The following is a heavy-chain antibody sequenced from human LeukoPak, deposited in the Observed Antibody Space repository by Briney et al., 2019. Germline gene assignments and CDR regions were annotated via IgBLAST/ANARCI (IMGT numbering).Heavy chain of an antibody. J-gene: IGHJ4*02. CDR1: GFSFSSYA. D-gene: IGHD7-27*01. Sequence: PGGSLRLSCAASGFSFSSYAVSWVRQAPGRGLEWVSGISDGGSRTYYAASVKGRFTISRDDSKNTLYLQMNSPRAEDTGVYYCAKVQLGIGVDYWGQGTLVTVSS. CDR3: AKVQLGIGVDY. V-gene: IGHV3-23*01. CDR2: ISDGGSRT.